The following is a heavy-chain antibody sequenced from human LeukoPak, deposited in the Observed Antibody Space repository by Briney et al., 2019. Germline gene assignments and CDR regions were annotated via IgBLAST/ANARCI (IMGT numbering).Heavy chain of an antibody. Sequence: SETLSLTCTVSGGSITDYYWSWIRQPPGKGLECIGYIYYSGSTNYNPSLKSRVTISVDTSKNQFFLRPSSVTAADTAVYYCARGTSSPDYWGQGTLVTVSS. CDR3: ARGTSSPDY. CDR1: GGSITDYY. V-gene: IGHV4-59*01. D-gene: IGHD2-2*01. CDR2: IYYSGST. J-gene: IGHJ4*02.